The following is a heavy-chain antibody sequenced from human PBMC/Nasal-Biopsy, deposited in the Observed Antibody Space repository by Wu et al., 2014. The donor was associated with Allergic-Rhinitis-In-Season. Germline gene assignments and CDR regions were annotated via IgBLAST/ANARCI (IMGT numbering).Heavy chain of an antibody. Sequence: VVSYDGGTKYYADSVNGRFTISRDNFLNTLSLEVSSLRPDDTAVYYCARGPGNRDNWYFDLLGRGALITVSS. CDR3: ARGPGNRDNWYFDL. J-gene: IGHJ2*01. D-gene: IGHD1-14*01. CDR2: VSYDGGTK. V-gene: IGHV3-30*15.